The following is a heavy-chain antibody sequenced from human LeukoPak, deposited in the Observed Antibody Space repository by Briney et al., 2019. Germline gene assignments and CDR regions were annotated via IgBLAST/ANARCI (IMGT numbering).Heavy chain of an antibody. CDR3: ARGGDSSGYYSGVFGY. CDR1: GGSISSYY. J-gene: IGHJ4*02. V-gene: IGHV4-59*01. D-gene: IGHD3-22*01. CDR2: IYYSGST. Sequence: SETLSLTCTVSGGSISSYYWSWIRQPPGKGLEWIGYIYYSGSTNYNPSLKSRVTISVDTSKNQFSLKLSSVTAADTAVYYCARGGDSSGYYSGVFGYWGQGTLVTVSS.